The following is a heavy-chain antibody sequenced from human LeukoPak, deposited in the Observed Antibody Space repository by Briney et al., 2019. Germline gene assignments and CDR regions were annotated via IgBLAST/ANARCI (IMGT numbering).Heavy chain of an antibody. Sequence: GGSLRLSCAASGFSFSNYWMTWVRQGPGKGLEWVANIKQDGIEKRYVDSVKGRFTISRDNSKNTLYLQMNSLRAEDTAVYYCARTMATLYYYYYGMDVWGQGTTVTVSS. CDR2: IKQDGIEK. CDR1: GFSFSNYW. J-gene: IGHJ6*02. CDR3: ARTMATLYYYYYGMDV. D-gene: IGHD5-24*01. V-gene: IGHV3-7*01.